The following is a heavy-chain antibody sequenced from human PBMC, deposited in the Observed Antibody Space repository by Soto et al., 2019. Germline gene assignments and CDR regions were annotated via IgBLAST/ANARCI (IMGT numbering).Heavy chain of an antibody. Sequence: SETLSLTCAAYGGAFSGYYWSWILQPPGKGLEWLGESNHSGSTNYTPSLKRRVTISVNTYKNQFSLKLSSVTAADTAVYCWGGPPIGREGVVVRGYGMDVCGQGTTVTVSS. CDR3: GGPPIGREGVVVRGYGMDV. J-gene: IGHJ6*02. D-gene: IGHD3-3*01. V-gene: IGHV4-34*01. CDR2: SNHSGST. CDR1: GGAFSGYY.